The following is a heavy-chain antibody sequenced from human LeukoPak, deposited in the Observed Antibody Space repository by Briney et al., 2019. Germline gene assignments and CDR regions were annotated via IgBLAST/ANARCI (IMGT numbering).Heavy chain of an antibody. CDR2: INPNSGGT. D-gene: IGHD2-2*01. Sequence: RASVKVSCKASGYTFSGYYMHWVRQARGQGLEWMGWINPNSGGTNYAQKFQGRVTMTRDTSISTAYMELSRLRSDDTAVYYCARDLPGYCSSTSCYQDSWGQGTLVTVSS. CDR1: GYTFSGYY. V-gene: IGHV1-2*02. CDR3: ARDLPGYCSSTSCYQDS. J-gene: IGHJ5*02.